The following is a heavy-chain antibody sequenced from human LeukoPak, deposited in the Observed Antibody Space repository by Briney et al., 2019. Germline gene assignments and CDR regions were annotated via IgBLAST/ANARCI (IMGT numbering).Heavy chain of an antibody. D-gene: IGHD6-19*01. CDR1: GFTFRNYG. V-gene: IGHV3-30*02. J-gene: IGHJ4*02. Sequence: GGSLRLSCAASGFTFRNYGMHWVRQAPGKGLEWVALIWYDGSNKYYADSVKGRFTISRDNSKNVLYLQMNSLRTEDTAVYYCATLRSDSSGWYYFDYWGQGTLVTVSS. CDR3: ATLRSDSSGWYYFDY. CDR2: IWYDGSNK.